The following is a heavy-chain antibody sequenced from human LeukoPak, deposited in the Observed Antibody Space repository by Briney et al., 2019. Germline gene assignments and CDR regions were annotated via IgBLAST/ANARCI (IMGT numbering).Heavy chain of an antibody. CDR1: GGSISSGGYS. D-gene: IGHD7-27*01. CDR2: IYDSGST. J-gene: IGHJ3*02. V-gene: IGHV4-30-2*02. Sequence: SQTLSLTCAVSGGSISSGGYSWSWIRQPPGKGLEWIGYIYDSGSTYYNPSLKSRVTISVDTSKNQFSLKLSSVTAADTAVYYCARLGIGDAFDIWGQGTMVTVSS. CDR3: ARLGIGDAFDI.